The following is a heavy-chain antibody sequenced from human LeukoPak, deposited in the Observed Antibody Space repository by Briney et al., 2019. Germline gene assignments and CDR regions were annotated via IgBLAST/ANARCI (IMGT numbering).Heavy chain of an antibody. CDR2: IYTSGST. D-gene: IGHD5-24*01. CDR1: GGSISSGSYY. V-gene: IGHV4-61*02. CDR3: ARARDGYNYYYYMDV. J-gene: IGHJ6*03. Sequence: SETLSLTCTVSGGSISSGSYYWSWIRQPAGKGLEWIGRIYTSGSTNYNPSLKSRVTISVDTSKNQFSLKLSSVTAADTAVYYCARARDGYNYYYYMDVWGKGTTVTISS.